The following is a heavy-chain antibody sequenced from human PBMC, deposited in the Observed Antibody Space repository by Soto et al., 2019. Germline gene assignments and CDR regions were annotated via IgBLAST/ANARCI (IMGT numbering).Heavy chain of an antibody. Sequence: QVQLVQSGAEVKKPGSSVKVSCKASGGTFSSYAISWVRQAPGQGLEWMGGIIPIFGTANYAQKFQGRVTITADESTSTAYMELSSLRSEDTGVYYCGVFGSGNYYYGMDVWGQGTTVTVSS. V-gene: IGHV1-69*12. CDR3: GVFGSGNYYYGMDV. J-gene: IGHJ6*02. D-gene: IGHD6-6*01. CDR1: GGTFSSYA. CDR2: IIPIFGTA.